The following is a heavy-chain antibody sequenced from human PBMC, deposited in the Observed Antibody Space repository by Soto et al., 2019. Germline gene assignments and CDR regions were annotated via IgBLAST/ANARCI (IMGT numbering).Heavy chain of an antibody. CDR2: ISSSSSYT. CDR1: GFTFSDYY. CDR3: ARPNSGYAWDY. D-gene: IGHD5-12*01. V-gene: IGHV3-11*06. J-gene: IGHJ4*02. Sequence: PGGSLRLSCAASGFTFSDYYMSWIRQAPGKGLEWVSYISSSSSYTNYADSVKGRFTISRDNAKNSLYPQMNSLRAEDTAVYYCARPNSGYAWDYWGQGTLVTVSS.